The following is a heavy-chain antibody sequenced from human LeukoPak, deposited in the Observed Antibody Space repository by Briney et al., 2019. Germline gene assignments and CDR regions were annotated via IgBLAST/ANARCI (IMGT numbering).Heavy chain of an antibody. D-gene: IGHD5-18*01. J-gene: IGHJ4*02. CDR3: ARSGYSYGRQFDY. Sequence: SETLSLTCTVSGGSISSYYWSWIRQPPGKGLEWIGYIYYSGSTNYNPSLKSRVTISVDTSKNQFSLKLSSVTAADTAVYYCARSGYSYGRQFDYWGQGTLVTVSS. V-gene: IGHV4-59*01. CDR1: GGSISSYY. CDR2: IYYSGST.